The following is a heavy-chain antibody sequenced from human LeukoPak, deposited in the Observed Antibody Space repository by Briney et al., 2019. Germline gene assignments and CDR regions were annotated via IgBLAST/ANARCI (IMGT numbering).Heavy chain of an antibody. Sequence: ASVKVSCKASGFTFTDHYMHWVRQAPGQGLEWMGWINGKSGVTFYAQQFQDRITVTRDTSISTMYLELNRLTSADTAIYCCARDFDWGPDYWGPGTLVAVSS. V-gene: IGHV1-2*02. CDR3: ARDFDWGPDY. CDR1: GFTFTDHY. J-gene: IGHJ4*02. D-gene: IGHD3-16*01. CDR2: INGKSGVT.